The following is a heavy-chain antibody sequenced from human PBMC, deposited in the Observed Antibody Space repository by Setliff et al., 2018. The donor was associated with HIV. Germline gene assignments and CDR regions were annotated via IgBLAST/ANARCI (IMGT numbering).Heavy chain of an antibody. V-gene: IGHV1-18*01. Sequence: GASVKVSCKASGYTFTSYGISWVRQAPGQGLEWMGWISAYNGNTNYAQKLQGRVTMTTDTSTSTAYMELRSLRSDDPAVYYCARDSLPYSSGPLHYYYYMDVWGKGTTVTVSS. J-gene: IGHJ6*03. CDR1: GYTFTSYG. CDR2: ISAYNGNT. D-gene: IGHD6-19*01. CDR3: ARDSLPYSSGPLHYYYYMDV.